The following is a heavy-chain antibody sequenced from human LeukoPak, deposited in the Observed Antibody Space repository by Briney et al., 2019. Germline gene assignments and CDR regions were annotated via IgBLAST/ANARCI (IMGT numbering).Heavy chain of an antibody. CDR3: AIGGSRIVAVPTYYFDY. Sequence: GGSLRLSCAASGFTVSDNFLSWVRQAPGKGLEWVSVFYSGGSTSYADSVKGRFTVSRDNSKNTLYLQMNSLRAEDTAVYYCAIGGSRIVAVPTYYFDYWGQGTLVTVSS. CDR2: FYSGGST. V-gene: IGHV3-53*01. J-gene: IGHJ4*02. CDR1: GFTVSDNF. D-gene: IGHD3-22*01.